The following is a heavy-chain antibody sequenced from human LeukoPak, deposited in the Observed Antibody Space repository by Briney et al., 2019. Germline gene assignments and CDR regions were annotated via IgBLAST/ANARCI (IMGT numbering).Heavy chain of an antibody. CDR1: GFTFSSYS. D-gene: IGHD3-16*01. CDR3: ARDTGDKWNP. Sequence: GGSLRLSCAASGFTFSSYSMNWVRQAPGKGLEWVSYISSSSSTIYYADSVKGRFTISRDNAKNSLYLKMNSLRAEDTAVYCCARDTGDKWNPWGQGTLVTVSS. V-gene: IGHV3-48*04. CDR2: ISSSSSTI. J-gene: IGHJ5*02.